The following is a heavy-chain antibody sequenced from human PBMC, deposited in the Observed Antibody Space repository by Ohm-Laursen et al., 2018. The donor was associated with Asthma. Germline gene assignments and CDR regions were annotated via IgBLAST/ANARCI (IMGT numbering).Heavy chain of an antibody. J-gene: IGHJ4*02. V-gene: IGHV1-2*06. CDR1: GYTFTSYY. D-gene: IGHD6-13*01. Sequence: SVKVSCKASGYTFTSYYIHWVRQAPGQGLEWMGRLNPNDGGTTSAQKFQGRVTMTRDTSISTAYMELSRLISDDTAVYYCASGVSSWYSFDYWGQGTLVTVSS. CDR3: ASGVSSWYSFDY. CDR2: LNPNDGGT.